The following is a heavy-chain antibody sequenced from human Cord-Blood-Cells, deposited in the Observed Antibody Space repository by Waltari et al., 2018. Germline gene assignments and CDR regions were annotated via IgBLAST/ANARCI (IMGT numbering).Heavy chain of an antibody. Sequence: QVQLVPSGAAVKKPGASVKVSCKASGYTFTGSYMHWVRQAPGQGLEWMGWINPNSGGTNDAQKFQGRVTMTSDTSISTAYMELSRLRSDDTAVYYCARDSRGYSGYDYVDYFDYWGQGTLVTVSS. CDR1: GYTFTGSY. J-gene: IGHJ4*02. CDR2: INPNSGGT. CDR3: ARDSRGYSGYDYVDYFDY. V-gene: IGHV1-2*02. D-gene: IGHD5-12*01.